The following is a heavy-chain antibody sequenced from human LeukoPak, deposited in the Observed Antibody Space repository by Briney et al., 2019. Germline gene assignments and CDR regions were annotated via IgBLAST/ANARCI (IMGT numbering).Heavy chain of an antibody. V-gene: IGHV3-23*01. CDR2: ISRSGINT. CDR3: ARGWSPIDY. J-gene: IGHJ4*02. Sequence: GGSLRLSCAASGFTFSNSAMSWVRQAPGKGLEWVSAISRSGINTYYADSVKGRFTISRDNSKNTLYLQMNSLRAEDTAVYYCARGWSPIDYWGQGTLVTVSS. CDR1: GFTFSNSA. D-gene: IGHD2-15*01.